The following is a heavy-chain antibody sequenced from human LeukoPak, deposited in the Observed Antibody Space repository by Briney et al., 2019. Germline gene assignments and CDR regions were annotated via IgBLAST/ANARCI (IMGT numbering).Heavy chain of an antibody. CDR3: ARSRSSSWYYFDC. D-gene: IGHD6-13*01. V-gene: IGHV1-2*02. J-gene: IGHJ4*01. CDR2: INPNSGGT. CDR1: GYTFTGYY. Sequence: ASVKVSCKASGYTFTGYYMHWVRQAPGQGLEWMGWINPNSGGTNYAQKFQGRVTITRDTSISTAYMELSRLRSDDTAVYYCARSRSSSWYYFDCWGQGTLVTVSS.